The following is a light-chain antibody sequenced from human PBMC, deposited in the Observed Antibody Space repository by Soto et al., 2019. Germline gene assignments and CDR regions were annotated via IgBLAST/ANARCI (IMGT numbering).Light chain of an antibody. CDR3: QQYYSPFS. CDR1: QSLFYSSNNRNY. Sequence: DIVMTQTPDSLAVSLGERATINCKTSQSLFYSSNNRNYLAWYQQKPGQPPKVLIYWASTRESGVPDRFSGSVSGTNFTLTISSLQAEDVAVYYCQQYYSPFSFGGGTKVEIK. V-gene: IGKV4-1*01. J-gene: IGKJ4*01. CDR2: WAS.